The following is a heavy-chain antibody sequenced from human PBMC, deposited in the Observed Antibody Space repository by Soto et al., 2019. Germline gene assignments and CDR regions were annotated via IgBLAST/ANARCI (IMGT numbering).Heavy chain of an antibody. D-gene: IGHD3-22*01. V-gene: IGHV3-23*01. CDR1: GFTFSSYA. CDR2: ISGSGGIT. Sequence: GGSLRLSCAASGFTFSSYAMSWVRQAPGKGLEWVSGISGSGGITYYADSVKGRFTISRDNSKNTLYLQLNSLRAEDTAVYYCARADYYDSRGYSCGNWGQGTLVTVSS. J-gene: IGHJ4*02. CDR3: ARADYYDSRGYSCGN.